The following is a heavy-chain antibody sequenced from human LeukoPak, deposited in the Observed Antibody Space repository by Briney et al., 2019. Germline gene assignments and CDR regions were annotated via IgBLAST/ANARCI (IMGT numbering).Heavy chain of an antibody. J-gene: IGHJ3*02. CDR3: AKSDIVWFGEPEGDFDI. V-gene: IGHV3-30*18. D-gene: IGHD3-10*01. Sequence: GGPLRLSCAASGFTFSSYGMHWVRQAPGKGLEWVAVISYDGSNKYYADSVKGRFTISRDNSKNTLYLQMNSLRAEDTAVYYCAKSDIVWFGEPEGDFDIWGQGTMVTVSS. CDR1: GFTFSSYG. CDR2: ISYDGSNK.